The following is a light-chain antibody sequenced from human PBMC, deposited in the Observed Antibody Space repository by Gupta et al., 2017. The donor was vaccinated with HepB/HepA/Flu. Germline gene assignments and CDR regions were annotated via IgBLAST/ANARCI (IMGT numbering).Light chain of an antibody. CDR1: TSDVGGYQY. Sequence: QSALTQPASVSGSPGQSITISCTGTTSDVGGYQYVSWYQQHSGKAPKLVLYDVANRPSGVSYRFSGSKSGYTASLTLSGLQAEDEADYYCSSYTSTRVVVFGTGTRVTVL. CDR3: SSYTSTRVVV. V-gene: IGLV2-14*01. CDR2: DVA. J-gene: IGLJ1*01.